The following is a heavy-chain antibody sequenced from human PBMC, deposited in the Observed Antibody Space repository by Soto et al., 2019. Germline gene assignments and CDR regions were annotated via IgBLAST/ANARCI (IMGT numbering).Heavy chain of an antibody. V-gene: IGHV1-2*04. Sequence: ASVKVSCKASGYTFTGYYMHWVRQAPGQGLEWMGWINPNSGGTNYAQKFQGWVTMTRETSIRTAYMELSRLRSDDTAVYYCARGIAVAGLDAQKYYYYGMDVWGQGTTVTVSS. CDR3: ARGIAVAGLDAQKYYYYGMDV. CDR1: GYTFTGYY. CDR2: INPNSGGT. D-gene: IGHD6-19*01. J-gene: IGHJ6*02.